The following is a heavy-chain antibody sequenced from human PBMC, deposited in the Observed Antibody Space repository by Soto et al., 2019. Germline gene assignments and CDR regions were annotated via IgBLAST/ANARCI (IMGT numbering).Heavy chain of an antibody. Sequence: GGSLSLSCAASGFTFSSYSMNWVRQAPGKGLEWVSYISSSSSTIYYADSVKGRFTISRDNAKNSLYLQMNSLRAEDTAVYYCARVTHCSSTSCPAAFDYWGQGTLVTVSS. CDR2: ISSSSSTI. CDR3: ARVTHCSSTSCPAAFDY. J-gene: IGHJ4*02. D-gene: IGHD2-2*01. V-gene: IGHV3-48*01. CDR1: GFTFSSYS.